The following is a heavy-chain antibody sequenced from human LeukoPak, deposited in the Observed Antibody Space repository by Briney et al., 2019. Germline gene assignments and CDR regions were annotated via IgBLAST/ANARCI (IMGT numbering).Heavy chain of an antibody. V-gene: IGHV1-2*02. CDR1: GYTLTGYY. Sequence: ASVTASCKASGYTLTGYYMHWVRQAPGQGLEWMGWINPNSGDTNYAQKFQGRVTMTRDTSISTAYMELSRLRSDDTAFYYCARAGYSSSSHYYYMDVWGKGTTVTVSS. CDR3: ARAGYSSSSHYYYMDV. CDR2: INPNSGDT. D-gene: IGHD6-13*01. J-gene: IGHJ6*03.